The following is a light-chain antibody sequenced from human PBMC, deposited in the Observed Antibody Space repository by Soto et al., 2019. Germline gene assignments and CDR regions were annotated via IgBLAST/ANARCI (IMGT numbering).Light chain of an antibody. J-gene: IGKJ5*01. CDR2: ASS. CDR3: QQSYSTPTIT. Sequence: DIQMTQSPSSLSASVGDRVTITCRANQSISDYLNWYQQKPGKAPKFLIYASSSLQSGVPPRFRGSGSGTLFTLTISSLQPEDFATYYCQQSYSTPTITFGHGTRLEIK. CDR1: QSISDY. V-gene: IGKV1-39*01.